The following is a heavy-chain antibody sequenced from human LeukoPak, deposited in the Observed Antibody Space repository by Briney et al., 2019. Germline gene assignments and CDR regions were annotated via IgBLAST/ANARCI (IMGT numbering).Heavy chain of an antibody. D-gene: IGHD3-22*01. V-gene: IGHV3-23*01. J-gene: IGHJ4*02. CDR3: AIMHGYYDGSGYWVQ. CDR1: GFTFGRYG. CDR2: ITTTGATT. Sequence: PGGSLRLSCAASGFTFGRYGMSWVRQAPGKGLEWVSFITTTGATTSYADSVKGRFTISRDNPRNTLYMQMNSLRDEDTALYYCAIMHGYYDGSGYWVQWGQGTLVTVSS.